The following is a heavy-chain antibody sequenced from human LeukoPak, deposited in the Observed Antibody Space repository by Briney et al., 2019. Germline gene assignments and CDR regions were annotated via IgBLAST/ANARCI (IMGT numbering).Heavy chain of an antibody. J-gene: IGHJ1*01. CDR3: ARYNDFWTHGKYFQH. Sequence: PAASVKVSCKASGGTFSSYAISWVRQAPGQGLEWMGGTIPIFGTANYAQKFQGRVTITADKSTSTAYMELSSLRSEDTAVYYCARYNDFWTHGKYFQHWGQGTLVTVSS. V-gene: IGHV1-69*06. D-gene: IGHD3-3*01. CDR1: GGTFSSYA. CDR2: TIPIFGTA.